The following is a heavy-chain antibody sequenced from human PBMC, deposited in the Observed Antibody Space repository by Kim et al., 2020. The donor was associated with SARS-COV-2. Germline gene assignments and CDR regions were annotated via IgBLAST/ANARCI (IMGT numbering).Heavy chain of an antibody. CDR3: VKGGASSWYYFDY. V-gene: IGHV3-64D*06. Sequence: GGSLRLSCSASGFTFSTYAMHWVRQAPGKGLEYVSSIRSNGGSTYYAASVKGRITISRDNSKNTLYLQMSSLGTEDTAVYFCVKGGASSWYYFDYWGQGTLVTVSS. CDR2: IRSNGGST. D-gene: IGHD6-13*01. J-gene: IGHJ4*02. CDR1: GFTFSTYA.